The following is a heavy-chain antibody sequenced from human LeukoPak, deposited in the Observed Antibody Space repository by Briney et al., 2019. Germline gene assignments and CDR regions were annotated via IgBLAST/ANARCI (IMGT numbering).Heavy chain of an antibody. V-gene: IGHV1-2*02. Sequence: ASVKVSCKASGYTFTGYYMHWVRQAPGQGLEWMGWINPNSGGANYAQKLQGRVTMTTDTSTSTAYMELRSLRSDDTAVYYCARGRWVYGSGSQYYFDYWGQGTLVTVSS. J-gene: IGHJ4*02. D-gene: IGHD3-10*01. CDR3: ARGRWVYGSGSQYYFDY. CDR1: GYTFTGYY. CDR2: INPNSGGA.